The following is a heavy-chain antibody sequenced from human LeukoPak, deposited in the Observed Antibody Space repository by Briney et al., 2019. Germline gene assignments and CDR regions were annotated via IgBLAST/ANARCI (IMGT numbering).Heavy chain of an antibody. D-gene: IGHD3-22*01. CDR2: IKQDGSEK. CDR3: ARDNTYYYDSSGPAFDY. V-gene: IGHV3-7*01. CDR1: GLTFSSYW. J-gene: IGHJ4*02. Sequence: GGSLRLSCAASGLTFSSYWMSWVRQAPGKGLEWVANIKQDGSEKYYVDSVKGRFTISRDNAKNSLYLQMNSLRAEDTAVYYCARDNTYYYDSSGPAFDYWGQGTLVTVSS.